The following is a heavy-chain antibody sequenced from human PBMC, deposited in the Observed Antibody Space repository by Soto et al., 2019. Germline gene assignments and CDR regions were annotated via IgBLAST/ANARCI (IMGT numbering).Heavy chain of an antibody. D-gene: IGHD3-9*01. CDR3: ARGRDWVDV. J-gene: IGHJ6*02. CDR2: IYESGST. V-gene: IGHV4-30-2*01. Sequence: SETLSLTCAVSGGSISSGGYSWSWIRQPPGKGLEWHGYIYESGSTDYNPSLKSRVIISADRSKNQFSLKLSFVTAADTAVYYCARGRDWVDVWGHGIKVTVSS. CDR1: GGSISSGGYS.